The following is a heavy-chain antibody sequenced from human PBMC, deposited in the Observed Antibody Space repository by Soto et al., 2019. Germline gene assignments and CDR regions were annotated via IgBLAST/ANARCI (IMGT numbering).Heavy chain of an antibody. CDR3: ARRYGYSFDY. CDR2: IYYSGST. V-gene: IGHV4-59*08. D-gene: IGHD1-1*01. CDR1: GGSISSYY. J-gene: IGHJ4*02. Sequence: SETLSLTCTVSGGSISSYYWSWIRQPPGKELQYIGYIYYSGSTNYNPSLKSRVTISDDTSTNQFSLTLSSVTAADTAVYYCARRYGYSFDYWGQGTLVTVSS.